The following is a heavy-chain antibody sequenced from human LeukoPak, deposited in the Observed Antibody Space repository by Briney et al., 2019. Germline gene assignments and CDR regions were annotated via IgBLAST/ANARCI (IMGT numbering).Heavy chain of an antibody. CDR2: ISNSGTTI. Sequence: GGSLRLSCAASRFTFSDFYMSWIRQAPGKGLEWISYISNSGTTIYYADSVKGRFTISRDNAKNSLYLQMNSLRAEDTAVYYCATLTGDIVYWGQGTLVTVSS. D-gene: IGHD7-27*01. CDR3: ATLTGDIVY. V-gene: IGHV3-11*04. CDR1: RFTFSDFY. J-gene: IGHJ4*02.